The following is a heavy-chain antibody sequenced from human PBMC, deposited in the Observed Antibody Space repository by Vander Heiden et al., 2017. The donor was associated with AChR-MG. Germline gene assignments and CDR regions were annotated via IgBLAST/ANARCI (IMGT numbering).Heavy chain of an antibody. D-gene: IGHD3-16*01. V-gene: IGHV5-10-1*03. J-gene: IGHJ4*02. CDR3: ARQRLPTTHFDY. CDR2: IDPTDSYT. Sequence: EVHLVQSGAEVQKPGESLRLSCKGSGYTFTSYWISWVRQMPGKGLEWMGRIDPTDSYTNYNPSFQGHVTISVDKSLSTAYLQWSSLQASDTAMYYCARQRLPTTHFDYWGQGGLVTVSS. CDR1: GYTFTSYW.